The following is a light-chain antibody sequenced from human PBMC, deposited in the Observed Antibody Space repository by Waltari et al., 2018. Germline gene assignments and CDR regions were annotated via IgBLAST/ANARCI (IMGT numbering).Light chain of an antibody. CDR1: QDITNA. V-gene: IGKV1-NL1*01. CDR2: EAS. CDR3: QHYYSSPHT. Sequence: DIQVTQSPSSLSASVGDRVTISCRASQDITNALAWYQQNPGEPPKLLISEASSLQSGIPSRFSGSGAGTDFTLTISSLQSEDFATYYCQHYYSSPHTFGQGTKVEV. J-gene: IGKJ2*01.